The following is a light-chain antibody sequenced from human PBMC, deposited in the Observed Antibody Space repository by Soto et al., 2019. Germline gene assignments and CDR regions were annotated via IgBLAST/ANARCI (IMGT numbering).Light chain of an antibody. V-gene: IGKV3-20*01. Sequence: EIVLTQSPATLSVSPGERVTLSCRASQSVSSSYLTWYQQKPGQAPRLLIYGVSTGATGIPDRFSGSGSGTDFTLTISRLEPEDFAVYFCQVYGTSSKTFGQGTKVDIK. CDR3: QVYGTSSKT. CDR2: GVS. CDR1: QSVSSSY. J-gene: IGKJ1*01.